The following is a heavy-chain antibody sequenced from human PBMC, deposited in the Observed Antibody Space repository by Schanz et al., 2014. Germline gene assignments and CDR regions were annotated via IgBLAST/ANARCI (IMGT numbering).Heavy chain of an antibody. CDR2: ISNDGSSK. D-gene: IGHD2-15*01. Sequence: QVQLVESGGGVVQPGRSLRLSCAASGFTFSTYAMHWVRQAPGKGLEWVAYISNDGSSKYYADSVKGRFTISRDNSKDTLYLQMNSLRAEDTAVYYCARDPGGTKAHGLWGQGTLVTVSS. CDR3: ARDPGGTKAHGL. CDR1: GFTFSTYA. V-gene: IGHV3-30*07. J-gene: IGHJ4*02.